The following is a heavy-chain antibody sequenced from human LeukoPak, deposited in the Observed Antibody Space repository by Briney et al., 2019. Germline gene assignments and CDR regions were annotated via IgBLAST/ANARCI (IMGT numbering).Heavy chain of an antibody. CDR2: ISAYNGNT. Sequence: ASVKVSCKASGGTFSSYGISWVRQAPGQGLEWMGWISAYNGNTDYAQNLQGRVTMTTDTSTSTAYMELRSLRSDDTAVYYCARTGGGGSIAARLHYYYMDVWGKGTTVTVSS. J-gene: IGHJ6*03. CDR3: ARTGGGGSIAARLHYYYMDV. V-gene: IGHV1-18*01. CDR1: GGTFSSYG. D-gene: IGHD6-6*01.